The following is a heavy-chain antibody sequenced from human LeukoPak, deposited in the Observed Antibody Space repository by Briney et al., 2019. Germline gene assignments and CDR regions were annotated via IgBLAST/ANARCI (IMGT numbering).Heavy chain of an antibody. D-gene: IGHD3-10*01. V-gene: IGHV1-18*01. CDR2: ISAYNGNT. J-gene: IGHJ4*02. CDR1: GYTFTSYG. Sequence: ASVKVSCKASGYTFTSYGISWVRQAPGQGLEWMGWISAYNGNTNYAQKLQGKVPVTTDTATSTGYMERRGLRSDDTGLYYCARAHAVRVVIINLHYWGQGTLVTVSS. CDR3: ARAHAVRVVIINLHY.